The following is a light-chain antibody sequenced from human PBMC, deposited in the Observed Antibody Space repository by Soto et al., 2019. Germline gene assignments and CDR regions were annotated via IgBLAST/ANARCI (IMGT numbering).Light chain of an antibody. CDR1: SANIGAGYD. Sequence: QSVLTQPPSVSGAPGQRVSISCTGSSANIGAGYDVPWYQQLPGTAPKLLIYGNSNRPSGVPDGFSGYKSGTSASLAITWLEAEDEADYYCQSYDSSLSGLFGGGTKLTVL. CDR2: GNS. J-gene: IGLJ2*01. V-gene: IGLV1-40*01. CDR3: QSYDSSLSGL.